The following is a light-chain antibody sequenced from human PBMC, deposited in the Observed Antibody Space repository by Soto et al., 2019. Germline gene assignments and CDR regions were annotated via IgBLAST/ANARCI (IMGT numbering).Light chain of an antibody. CDR2: DVS. J-gene: IGLJ2*01. V-gene: IGLV2-14*03. Sequence: QSALTQPASVSGSPGQSITISCAGTSADIGAFNYVSWYQHHPGKAPKLLIYDVSDRPSGVSTRFSASKSANPASLTISGLQADDEADYYCSSYSTSSALVFGGGTKLTV. CDR3: SSYSTSSALV. CDR1: SADIGAFNY.